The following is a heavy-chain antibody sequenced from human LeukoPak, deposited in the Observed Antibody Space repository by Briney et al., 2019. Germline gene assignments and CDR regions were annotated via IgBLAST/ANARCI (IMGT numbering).Heavy chain of an antibody. CDR2: IIPIFGTA. Sequence: SVKVSCKASGGTFSSYAISWVRQAPGQGLEWMRAIIPIFGTANYAQKFQGRVTITADKSTSTAYMELSSLRSEDTAVYYCARGTIPNPSRSGGSGWFDPWGQGTLVTVSS. V-gene: IGHV1-69*06. CDR3: ARGTIPNPSRSGGSGWFDP. CDR1: GGTFSSYA. J-gene: IGHJ5*02. D-gene: IGHD2-15*01.